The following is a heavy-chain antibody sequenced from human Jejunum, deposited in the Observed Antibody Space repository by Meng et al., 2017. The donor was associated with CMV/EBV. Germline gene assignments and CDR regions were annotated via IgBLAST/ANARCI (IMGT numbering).Heavy chain of an antibody. J-gene: IGHJ5*01. CDR1: ADSIYRNTYD. CDR3: ARDIAIDWFYS. D-gene: IGHD6-13*01. V-gene: IGHV4-39*07. CDR2: IAPSGTT. Sequence: QLQRPDSGPGLVKPSETLSLTCPGSADSIYRNTYDWGWIRPPPGKGLEWIATIAPSGTTYYNPSLRSRVTTSLDTPRKQFSLRMSSVTAADTAVYYCARDIAIDWFYSWGKGSLVTVSS.